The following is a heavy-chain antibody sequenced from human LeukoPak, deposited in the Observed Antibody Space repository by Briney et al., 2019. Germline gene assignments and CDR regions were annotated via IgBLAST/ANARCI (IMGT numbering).Heavy chain of an antibody. V-gene: IGHV3-48*03. D-gene: IGHD5-24*01. J-gene: IGHJ4*02. Sequence: PGGSLRLSCAASGFTFSSYEMNWVRQAPGKGLEWVSYISSSGSTIYYADSVKGRFSITRDNAKNSLYLQMNSLRAEDTAVYYCAREIGPIQLHLWGSAFDYWGQGTLVTVSS. CDR2: ISSSGSTI. CDR3: AREIGPIQLHLWGSAFDY. CDR1: GFTFSSYE.